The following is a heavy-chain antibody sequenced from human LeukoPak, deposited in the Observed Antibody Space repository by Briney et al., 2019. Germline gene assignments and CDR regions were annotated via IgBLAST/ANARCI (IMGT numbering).Heavy chain of an antibody. Sequence: GESLKISCKGSGYSFTSYWISWVRQMPGKGLEWMGRIDPSDSYTNYSPSFQGHVTISADKSISTAYLQWSSLKASDTAMYYCARRRDPIIPFDPWGQGTLVTVSS. V-gene: IGHV5-10-1*01. CDR1: GYSFTSYW. CDR2: IDPSDSYT. D-gene: IGHD2-2*02. J-gene: IGHJ5*02. CDR3: ARRRDPIIPFDP.